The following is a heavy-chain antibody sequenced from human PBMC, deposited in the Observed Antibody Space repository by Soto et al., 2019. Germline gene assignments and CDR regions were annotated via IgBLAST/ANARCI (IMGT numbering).Heavy chain of an antibody. D-gene: IGHD4-17*01. CDR3: ARDSDYGDYEFDY. CDR1: GYTFTGYY. V-gene: IGHV1-2*04. Sequence: GASVKVSCKASGYTFTGYYMHWVRQAPGQGLEWMGWINPNSGGTNYAQKFQGWVTMTRDTSISTAYMELSRLRSDDTAVYYCARDSDYGDYEFDYWGQGTLVTVSS. J-gene: IGHJ4*02. CDR2: INPNSGGT.